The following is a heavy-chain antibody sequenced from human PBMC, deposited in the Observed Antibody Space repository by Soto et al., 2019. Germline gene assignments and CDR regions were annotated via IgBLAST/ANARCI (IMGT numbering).Heavy chain of an antibody. CDR2: IIPILGTA. CDR1: GGTFSSYA. J-gene: IGHJ4*02. D-gene: IGHD5-18*01. Sequence: QVQLVQSGAEVKKPGSSVKGSCKASGGTFSSYAISWVRQAPGQGLEWMGGIIPILGTANYAQKFQGRVTLTADESTSTAYMELSSLRAEDTGVCYCARDGYSYGDEGRYYFDYWGQGTLVTVSS. CDR3: ARDGYSYGDEGRYYFDY. V-gene: IGHV1-69*11.